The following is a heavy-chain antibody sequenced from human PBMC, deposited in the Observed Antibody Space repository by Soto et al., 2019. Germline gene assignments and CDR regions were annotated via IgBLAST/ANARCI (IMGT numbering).Heavy chain of an antibody. Sequence: GSLRLSCAASGFTFSSYSMNWVRQAPGKGLEWVSYISSSSSTIYYADSVKGRFTISRDNAKNSLYLQMNSLRAEDTAVYYCARANDYGDYGYYFDYWGQGTLVTVSS. CDR2: ISSSSSTI. J-gene: IGHJ4*02. V-gene: IGHV3-48*04. CDR1: GFTFSSYS. CDR3: ARANDYGDYGYYFDY. D-gene: IGHD4-17*01.